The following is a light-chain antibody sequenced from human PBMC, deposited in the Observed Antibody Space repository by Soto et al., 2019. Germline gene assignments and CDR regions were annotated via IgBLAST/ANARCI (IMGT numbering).Light chain of an antibody. CDR3: QQYGSSAWT. Sequence: EIVLTQSPGTLSLSPGERATLSCRASQSVSSSYFAWYQQRFGQAPRLLIYGASSRATGIPDRFSGSGSGTDFTLTIRRLEPEDFAVYYCQQYGSSAWTVGQGTKVEIK. V-gene: IGKV3-20*01. J-gene: IGKJ1*01. CDR1: QSVSSSY. CDR2: GAS.